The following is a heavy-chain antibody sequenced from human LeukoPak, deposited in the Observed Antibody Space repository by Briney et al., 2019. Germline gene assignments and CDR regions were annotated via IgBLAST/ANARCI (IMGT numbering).Heavy chain of an antibody. CDR3: AKDGGLWVSAHWGDS. V-gene: IGHV3-7*03. D-gene: IGHD7-27*01. J-gene: IGHJ4*02. CDR1: GFTFSSYG. CDR2: INHNGNVN. Sequence: QPGGSLRLSCAASGFTFSSYGMHWARQAPGKGLEWVASINHNGNVNYYVDSVKGRFTISRDNAKNSLYLQMSNLRAEDTAVYYCAKDGGLWVSAHWGDSWGRGTLVTVSS.